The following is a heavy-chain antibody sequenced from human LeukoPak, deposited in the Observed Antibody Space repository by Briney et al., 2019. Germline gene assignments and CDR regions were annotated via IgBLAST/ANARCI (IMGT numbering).Heavy chain of an antibody. CDR1: GFTFSSYA. J-gene: IGHJ4*02. CDR2: ISGSGGST. Sequence: GGSLRLSCAASGFTFSSYAMSWVRQAPGKGLEWVSAISGSGGSTYYADSVKGRFTISRDNSKNTLYLQMNSLRAEDTAVYYCAKDPSYYDSSGYVGQADYWGQGTLVTVPS. D-gene: IGHD3-22*01. V-gene: IGHV3-23*01. CDR3: AKDPSYYDSSGYVGQADY.